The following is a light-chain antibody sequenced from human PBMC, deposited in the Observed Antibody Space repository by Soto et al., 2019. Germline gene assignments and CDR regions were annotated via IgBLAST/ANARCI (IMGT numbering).Light chain of an antibody. J-gene: IGLJ1*01. V-gene: IGLV2-23*02. Sequence: QSVLTQPASVSGSPGQSITISCTGTSSDVGSYNLVSWYQQHPGKAPKLMIYEVSKRPSGVSNRFSGSKSGNTASLTISGLQAEDEADYYCCSYAGSSYVFGTGTKVTXL. CDR3: CSYAGSSYV. CDR2: EVS. CDR1: SSDVGSYNL.